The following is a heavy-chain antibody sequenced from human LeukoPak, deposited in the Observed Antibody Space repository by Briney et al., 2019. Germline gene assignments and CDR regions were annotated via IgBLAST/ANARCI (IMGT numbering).Heavy chain of an antibody. Sequence: GASVKVSCKASGYTFTSYYMHWVRQAPGQGLEWMGWINPNSGGTNYAQKFQGWVTMTRDTSISTAYMELSRLRSDDTAVYYCARDSSRVLWFGELFTAGHYGMDVWGQGTTVTVSS. CDR3: ARDSSRVLWFGELFTAGHYGMDV. CDR1: GYTFTSYY. J-gene: IGHJ6*02. CDR2: INPNSGGT. V-gene: IGHV1-2*04. D-gene: IGHD3-10*01.